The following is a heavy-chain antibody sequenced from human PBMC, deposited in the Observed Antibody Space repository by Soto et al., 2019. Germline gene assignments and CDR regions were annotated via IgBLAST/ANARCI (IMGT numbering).Heavy chain of an antibody. Sequence: GGSLRLSCAASGFTFSNAWMSWVRQAPGKGLEWVGRIKSKTDGGTTDYAAPVKGRFTISRDDSKNTLYLQMNSLKTEDTAVYYCTTDQIEYYYDSSGYYYFDYWGQGTLVTVSS. CDR1: GFTFSNAW. CDR3: TTDQIEYYYDSSGYYYFDY. CDR2: IKSKTDGGTT. J-gene: IGHJ4*02. D-gene: IGHD3-22*01. V-gene: IGHV3-15*01.